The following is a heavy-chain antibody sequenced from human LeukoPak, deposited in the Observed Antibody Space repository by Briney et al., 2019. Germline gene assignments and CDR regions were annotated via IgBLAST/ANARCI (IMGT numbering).Heavy chain of an antibody. CDR3: ARDLGSGYDY. V-gene: IGHV3-72*01. CDR2: TRNKANSYTT. D-gene: IGHD3-22*01. J-gene: IGHJ4*02. Sequence: PGGSLRLSCAASGFTFSDHYMDWVRQAPGKGLEWVGRTRNKANSYTTEYAASVKGRFTISRDDSKNSLYLQMNSLKTEDTAVYYCARDLGSGYDYWGQRTLVTVSS. CDR1: GFTFSDHY.